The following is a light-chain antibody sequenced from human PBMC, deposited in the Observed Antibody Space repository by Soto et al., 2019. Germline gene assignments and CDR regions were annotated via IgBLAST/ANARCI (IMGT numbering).Light chain of an antibody. J-gene: IGKJ3*01. V-gene: IGKV1-8*01. CDR2: AAS. Sequence: AIRMTQSPSSLSASTGDRVTITCRASQGISSYLAWYQQKPGKAPKLLIYAASTLQSGVPSRFSGSGSGTAFNLTISCLQSEDFATYYCQQYYSYPRTFGPGTKVDIK. CDR1: QGISSY. CDR3: QQYYSYPRT.